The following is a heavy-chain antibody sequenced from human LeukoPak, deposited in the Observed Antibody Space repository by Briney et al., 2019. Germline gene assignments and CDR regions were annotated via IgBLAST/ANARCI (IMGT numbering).Heavy chain of an antibody. CDR3: ARRWNYGRNYYIDV. V-gene: IGHV4-34*01. D-gene: IGHD1-7*01. CDR2: IKDSGTI. J-gene: IGHJ6*03. CDR1: GGSFSGYY. Sequence: SETLCLTCALYGGSFSGYYRSWVRQSPGKGLEWIGEIKDSGTINYNPYLMSRVTISVDKSKNQFSLKLSSVTAADTAVYYCARRWNYGRNYYIDVWGKGATVSVSS.